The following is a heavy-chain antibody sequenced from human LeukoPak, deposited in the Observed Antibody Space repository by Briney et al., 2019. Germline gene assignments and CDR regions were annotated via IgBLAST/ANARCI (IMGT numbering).Heavy chain of an antibody. V-gene: IGHV3-7*01. Sequence: GGSLRLSCAASGFTFDDYAMHWVRQAPGKGLEWVANIKEDGSEKYYGDSVKGRFTISRDNAKNSLYLQMNSLRAEDTAVYYCARYCSGGSCWDYWGQGTLVTVSS. CDR3: ARYCSGGSCWDY. D-gene: IGHD2-15*01. CDR2: IKEDGSEK. CDR1: GFTFDDYA. J-gene: IGHJ4*02.